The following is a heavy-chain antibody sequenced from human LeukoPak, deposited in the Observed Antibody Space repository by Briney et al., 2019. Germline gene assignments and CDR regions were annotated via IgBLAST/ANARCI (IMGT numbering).Heavy chain of an antibody. D-gene: IGHD2-2*01. J-gene: IGHJ5*02. CDR1: GFTFISYS. CDR2: ISSSSSTI. V-gene: IGHV3-48*04. Sequence: GFLRLSFAASGFTFISYSMNWVRQAPGKGLGWVSYISSSSSTIYYADSVKGRFTISRDNARNSLYLEMNSLRADDTAMYFCARSVVPAGAWFDPWGQGTLVIVS. CDR3: ARSVVPAGAWFDP.